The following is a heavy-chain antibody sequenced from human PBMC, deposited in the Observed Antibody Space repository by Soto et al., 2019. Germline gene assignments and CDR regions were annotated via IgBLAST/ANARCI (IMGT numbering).Heavy chain of an antibody. V-gene: IGHV3-33*01. D-gene: IGHD3-16*01. CDR3: ARDRAVRGSGPTYFDF. Sequence: GGSLRLSCAASGFTFGDSGMHWVRQAPGKGLEWVAVIWFDGSSQYYADSVKGRFTISRDNSQNTLYLQMSSLRVEDTAVYFCARDRAVRGSGPTYFDFWGQGTLVTVSS. J-gene: IGHJ4*01. CDR1: GFTFGDSG. CDR2: IWFDGSSQ.